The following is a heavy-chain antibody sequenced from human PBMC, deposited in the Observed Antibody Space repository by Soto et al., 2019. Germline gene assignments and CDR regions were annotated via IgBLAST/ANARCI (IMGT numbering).Heavy chain of an antibody. CDR3: DRGDTYDHDASGPKYAFDI. CDR2: IYHSGSS. V-gene: IGHV4-30-2*01. D-gene: IGHD3-22*01. CDR1: GGSIRSGGYS. Sequence: QLQLQESGSGLVKPSQTLSLTCAVSGGSIRSGGYSWSWIRQPPGKGLEWIGYIYHSGSSYYNPSLKSRVTLSVDRSKNQCSLKLTSVTAADTAVYYCDRGDTYDHDASGPKYAFDIWGQGTMVTVSS. J-gene: IGHJ3*02.